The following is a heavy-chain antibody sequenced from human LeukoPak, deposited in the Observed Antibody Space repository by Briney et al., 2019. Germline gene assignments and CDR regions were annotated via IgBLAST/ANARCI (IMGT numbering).Heavy chain of an antibody. J-gene: IGHJ6*03. D-gene: IGHD6-13*01. CDR2: IYTSGST. CDR3: ARDWRSSWFDYYYYYMDV. Sequence: SETLSLTCTVSGGSISSGSYYWSWIRQPAGKGLEWIGRIYTSGSTNYNPSLKSRVTISVDKSKNQFSLKLSSVTAADTAVYYCARDWRSSWFDYYYYYMDVWGKGTTVTVSS. V-gene: IGHV4-61*02. CDR1: GGSISSGSYY.